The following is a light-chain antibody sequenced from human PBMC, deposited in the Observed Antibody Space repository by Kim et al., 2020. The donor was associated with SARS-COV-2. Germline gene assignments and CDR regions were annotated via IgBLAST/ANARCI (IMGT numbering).Light chain of an antibody. CDR3: QHRSNWPLYT. J-gene: IGKJ2*01. Sequence: EIVLTQSPATLSLSPGERATLSCRASQNVNNYLAWYQQKPGQAPRLLIFDASNRATGIAARFSGSGSGTDFTLTISSLEPEDFAVYYCQHRSNWPLYTFGQGTKLEI. CDR2: DAS. V-gene: IGKV3-11*01. CDR1: QNVNNY.